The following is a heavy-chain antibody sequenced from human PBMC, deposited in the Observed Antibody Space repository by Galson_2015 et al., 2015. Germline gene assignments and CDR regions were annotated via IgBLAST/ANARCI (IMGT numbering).Heavy chain of an antibody. D-gene: IGHD3-10*01. CDR3: ARDREGFGELLYY. Sequence: SLRLSCAASGFTFSSYGMHWVRQAPGKGLEWVAVIWYDGSNKYYADSVKGRFTISRDNSKNTLYLQMNSPRAEDTAVYYCARDREGFGELLYYWGQGTLVTVSS. CDR2: IWYDGSNK. CDR1: GFTFSSYG. J-gene: IGHJ4*02. V-gene: IGHV3-33*01.